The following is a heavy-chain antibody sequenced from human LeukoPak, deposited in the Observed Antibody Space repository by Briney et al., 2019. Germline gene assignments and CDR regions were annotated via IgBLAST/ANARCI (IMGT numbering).Heavy chain of an antibody. CDR1: SSYS. Sequence: SSYSMNWIRQPPGKGLEWIGSIYYSGSTYYNPSLKSRVTISVDTSKNQFSLKLSSVTAADTAVYYCARRHTGLGAFDIWGQGTMVTVSS. D-gene: IGHD3-10*01. V-gene: IGHV4-39*01. CDR2: IYYSGST. CDR3: ARRHTGLGAFDI. J-gene: IGHJ3*02.